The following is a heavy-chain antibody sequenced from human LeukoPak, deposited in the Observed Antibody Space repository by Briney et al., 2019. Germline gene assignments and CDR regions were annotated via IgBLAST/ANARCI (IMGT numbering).Heavy chain of an antibody. CDR1: GGSISSGGYS. J-gene: IGHJ5*02. CDR3: ARGNGNFSLWFGELWDP. D-gene: IGHD3-10*01. CDR2: IYHSGST. Sequence: PSETLSLTCAVSGGSISSGGYSWSWIRQPPGKGLEWIGYIYHSGSTYYNPSLKSRVTISVDRSKNQFSLKLSSVTAADTAVYYCARGNGNFSLWFGELWDPWGQGTLVTVSS. V-gene: IGHV4-30-2*01.